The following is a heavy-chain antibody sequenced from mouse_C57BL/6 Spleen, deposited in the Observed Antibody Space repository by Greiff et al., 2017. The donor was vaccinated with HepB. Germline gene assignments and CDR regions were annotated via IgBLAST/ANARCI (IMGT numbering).Heavy chain of an antibody. D-gene: IGHD3-2*02. Sequence: QVQLQQPGAELVKPGASVKLSCKASGYTFTSYWMQWVKQRPGQGLEWIGEIDPSDSYTNYNQKFKGKATLTVDTSSSTAYMQLSSLTSEDSAVYYCARGCSSGPFAYWGQGTLVTVSA. CDR3: ARGCSSGPFAY. CDR2: IDPSDSYT. CDR1: GYTFTSYW. V-gene: IGHV1-50*01. J-gene: IGHJ3*01.